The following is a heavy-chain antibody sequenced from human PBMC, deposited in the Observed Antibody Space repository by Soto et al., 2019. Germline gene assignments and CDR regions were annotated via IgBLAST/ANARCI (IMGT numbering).Heavy chain of an antibody. J-gene: IGHJ4*02. CDR2: IYSGGTT. Sequence: GGSLRLSCAASGFTVNNYYMSWVRQAPGKGLEWVSVIYSGGTTYYADSVKGRFTISRDNSKNTLFLQLNSLRAEEAAVYYCQGHNFVGVPAADFDYWGQGTLVTVSS. CDR3: QGHNFVGVPAADFDY. D-gene: IGHD2-2*01. CDR1: GFTVNNYY. V-gene: IGHV3-66*01.